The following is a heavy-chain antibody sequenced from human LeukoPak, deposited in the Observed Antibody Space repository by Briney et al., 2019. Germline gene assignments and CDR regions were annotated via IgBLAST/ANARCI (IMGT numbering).Heavy chain of an antibody. Sequence: GGSLRLSCAASGFTFSTYAVSWVRRAPGKGLEWVSAISGSGGSTYYADSVKGRFTISRDNSKNTVYPQMSTLRAEDTAVYYCVKEGGLGYTYGFDYWGQGTLVTVSS. D-gene: IGHD5-18*01. V-gene: IGHV3-23*01. CDR3: VKEGGLGYTYGFDY. CDR2: ISGSGGST. CDR1: GFTFSTYA. J-gene: IGHJ4*02.